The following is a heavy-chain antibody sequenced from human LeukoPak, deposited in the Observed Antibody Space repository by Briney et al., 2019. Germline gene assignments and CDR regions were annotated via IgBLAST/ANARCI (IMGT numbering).Heavy chain of an antibody. J-gene: IGHJ4*02. Sequence: GGSLRLSCAASGFTFRNYGMHWVRQAPGKGLEWVALIWYDGSNKFYADSVKGRFTISRDNSNNTLYLQINSLRPEDTAVYYCAKGPAVLAADFDYWGQGTLIADSS. D-gene: IGHD6-13*01. CDR3: AKGPAVLAADFDY. V-gene: IGHV3-33*06. CDR1: GFTFRNYG. CDR2: IWYDGSNK.